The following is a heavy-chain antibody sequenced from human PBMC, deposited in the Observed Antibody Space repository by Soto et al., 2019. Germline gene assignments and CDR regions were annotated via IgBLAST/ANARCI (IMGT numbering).Heavy chain of an antibody. V-gene: IGHV2-70*01. CDR2: IDWDDDK. Sequence: SGPTLVNPTQTLTLTCTFSGFSLSTSGMCVSWIRQPPGKALEWLALIDWDDDKYYSTSLKTRLTISKDTPKNQVVLTMTNMDPVDTATYYCARSYWNYQSHMFDYWGQGTLVTVSS. CDR1: GFSLSTSGMC. CDR3: ARSYWNYQSHMFDY. J-gene: IGHJ4*02. D-gene: IGHD1-7*01.